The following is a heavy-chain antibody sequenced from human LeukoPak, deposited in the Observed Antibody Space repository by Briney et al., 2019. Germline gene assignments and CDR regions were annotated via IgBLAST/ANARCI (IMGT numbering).Heavy chain of an antibody. CDR3: GRFVRGDYFDY. Sequence: GGSLRLSCAASGFTVSRNYMSWVRQAPGKGLEWVSVIYSGGSTYYADSVKGRFTISRDNSKNTLYLQMNSLRAEDTAVYYCGRFVRGDYFDYWGQGTLVTVSS. CDR2: IYSGGST. CDR1: GFTVSRNY. J-gene: IGHJ4*02. V-gene: IGHV3-66*01. D-gene: IGHD3-10*01.